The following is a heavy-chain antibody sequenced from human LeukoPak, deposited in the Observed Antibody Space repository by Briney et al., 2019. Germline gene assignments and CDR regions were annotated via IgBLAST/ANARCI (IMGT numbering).Heavy chain of an antibody. D-gene: IGHD6-19*01. V-gene: IGHV3-7*01. CDR3: ARDIGGASGY. J-gene: IGHJ4*02. CDR2: IQQDESKI. CDR1: GFTFSTYG. Sequence: GGSLRLSCAASGFTFSTYGMSWVRQAPGKGLEWEANIQQDESKIYYVDSVKGRFTISRDNAKNSLYLQMNSLRAEDTGVYYCARDIGGASGYWGQGTLVTVSS.